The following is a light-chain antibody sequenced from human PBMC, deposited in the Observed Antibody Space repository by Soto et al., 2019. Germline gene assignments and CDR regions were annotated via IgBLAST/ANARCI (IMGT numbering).Light chain of an antibody. V-gene: IGLV1-44*01. CDR3: AAWADSLKGPV. CDR2: SNN. J-gene: IGLJ2*01. Sequence: QSVLTQPPSASGTPGQTVIISCSGSISDIGRNTVNWYRQLPGTAPKLLIYSNNQRPSGVPDRFSGSKSGASAYLAISGLQSEDEADYYCAAWADSLKGPVFGGGTKLTVL. CDR1: ISDIGRNT.